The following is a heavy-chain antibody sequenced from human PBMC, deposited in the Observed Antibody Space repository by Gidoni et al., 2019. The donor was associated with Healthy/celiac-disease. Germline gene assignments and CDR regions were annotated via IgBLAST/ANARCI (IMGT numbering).Heavy chain of an antibody. Sequence: QVQLQESGPGLVKPSQTLSLTCTVSVGSISSGSYYWSWIRQPAGKGLEWIGRIYTSGSTNYNPSLKSRVTISVDTSKNQFSLKLSSVTAADTAVYYCARDLALYGDYGQTYDYWGQGTLVTVSS. CDR2: IYTSGST. J-gene: IGHJ4*02. CDR3: ARDLALYGDYGQTYDY. V-gene: IGHV4-61*02. CDR1: VGSISSGSYY. D-gene: IGHD4-17*01.